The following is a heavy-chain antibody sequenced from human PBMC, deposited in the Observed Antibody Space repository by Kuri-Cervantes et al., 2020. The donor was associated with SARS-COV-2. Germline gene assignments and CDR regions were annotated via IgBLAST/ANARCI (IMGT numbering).Heavy chain of an antibody. Sequence: GGSLRLSCAASRFTFSSYAMSWVRQAPGKGLEWVSAISGSGGSTYYADSVKGRFTISRDNSKNTLYLQMNSLRAEDTAVYYCAKSSTYYYGSGSYPPYWGQGTLVTVSS. CDR1: RFTFSSYA. J-gene: IGHJ4*02. V-gene: IGHV3-23*01. CDR2: ISGSGGST. D-gene: IGHD3-10*01. CDR3: AKSSTYYYGSGSYPPY.